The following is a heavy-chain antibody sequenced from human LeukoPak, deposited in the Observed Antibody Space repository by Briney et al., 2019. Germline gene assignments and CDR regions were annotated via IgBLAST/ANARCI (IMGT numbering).Heavy chain of an antibody. D-gene: IGHD6-19*01. Sequence: PGGSLRLSCAASGFTFSNYWMNWVRQAPGKGLEWVATIKLEGSQKYYVDSVKGRFTISRDSATSSLYLQMNSLRAEDTAVYYCARGRIAVAGTYIPSNWGPQLYYMDVWGKGTTVTVSS. CDR3: ARGRIAVAGTYIPSNWGPQLYYMDV. CDR2: IKLEGSQK. J-gene: IGHJ6*03. CDR1: GFTFSNYW. V-gene: IGHV3-7*01.